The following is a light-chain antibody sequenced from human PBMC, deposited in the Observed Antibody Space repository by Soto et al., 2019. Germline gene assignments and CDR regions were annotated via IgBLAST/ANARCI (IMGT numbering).Light chain of an antibody. V-gene: IGKV1-6*01. CDR1: QDIGND. CDR3: LQDNNYPPT. Sequence: ATQMTQSPSSLSASVGDRVTITCRASQDIGNDLGWYQQKPGKAPNLLIYAASSLQSGVPSRFSGSGSGTDFTLTISSLQPEDCATYYCLQDNNYPPTFCPGTRVEIK. J-gene: IGKJ1*01. CDR2: AAS.